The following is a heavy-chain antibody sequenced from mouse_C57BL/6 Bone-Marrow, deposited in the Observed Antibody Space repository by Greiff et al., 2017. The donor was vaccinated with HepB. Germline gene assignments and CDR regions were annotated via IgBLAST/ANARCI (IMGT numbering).Heavy chain of an antibody. V-gene: IGHV5-6*01. Sequence: EVQRVESGGDLVKPGGSLKLSCAASGFTFSSYGMSWVRQTPDKRLEWVATISSGGSYTYYPDSVKGRFTISRDNAKNTLYLQMSSRKSEDTAMYYCARLPGYGCGKDYWGQGTTLTVSS. CDR1: GFTFSSYG. CDR2: ISSGGSYT. CDR3: ARLPGYGCGKDY. J-gene: IGHJ2*01. D-gene: IGHD1-1*01.